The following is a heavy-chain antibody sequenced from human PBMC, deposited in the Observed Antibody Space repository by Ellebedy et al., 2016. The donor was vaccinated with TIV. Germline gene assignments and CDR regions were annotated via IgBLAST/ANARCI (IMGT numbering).Heavy chain of an antibody. CDR1: GYTFTGSY. CDR2: ISPQSGGF. J-gene: IGHJ4*02. Sequence: AASVKVSCKASGYTFTGSYIHWVRQAPGQGLEWMGWISPQSGGFYHAQKFQGRVTMTRDTSISTAYMELSRLRSDDTAVYYCARDFDYGDYYYFDYWGQGTLVTVSS. D-gene: IGHD4-17*01. CDR3: ARDFDYGDYYYFDY. V-gene: IGHV1-2*02.